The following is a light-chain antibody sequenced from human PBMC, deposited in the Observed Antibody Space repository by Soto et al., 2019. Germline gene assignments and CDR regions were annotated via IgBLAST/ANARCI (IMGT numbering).Light chain of an antibody. Sequence: QSVLTQPPSVSGAPGQRVTISCTGSSFNIGAGYDVHWYQQLPGTAPKLLIYGNSNRPSGVPDRFSGSKSGTSASLAITGLQAEDEAEYYCQSYDSSLSGSVVFGGGTKLTVL. CDR1: SFNIGAGYD. CDR3: QSYDSSLSGSVV. CDR2: GNS. J-gene: IGLJ2*01. V-gene: IGLV1-40*01.